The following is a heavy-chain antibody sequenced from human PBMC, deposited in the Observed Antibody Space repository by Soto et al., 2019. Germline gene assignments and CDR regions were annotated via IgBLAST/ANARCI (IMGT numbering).Heavy chain of an antibody. D-gene: IGHD4-4*01. CDR3: ARVRYSNYNWFDP. V-gene: IGHV4-39*01. CDR2: IYYSGST. CDR1: GGSISSSSYY. J-gene: IGHJ5*02. Sequence: QLQLQESGPGLVKSSETLSLTCTVSGGSISSSSYYWGWIRQPPGKGLEWIASIYYSGSTYYNPSLKSRVTTSADTSKNQFSLKLTSVTAADPAVYYCARVRYSNYNWFDPWGQGTLVTVSS.